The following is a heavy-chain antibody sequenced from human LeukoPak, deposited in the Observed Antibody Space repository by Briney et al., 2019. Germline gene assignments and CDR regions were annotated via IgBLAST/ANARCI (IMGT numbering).Heavy chain of an antibody. D-gene: IGHD2-2*02. CDR2: ISYDGSNK. J-gene: IGHJ4*02. Sequence: GRSLRLSCAASGFTFSSYAMHWVRQAPGKGLEWVAVISYDGSNKYYADSVKGRFTISRDNSKNTLYLQMNSLRAEDTAVYYCASPRYCSSTSCYKVFDYWGQGTLVTVSS. CDR3: ASPRYCSSTSCYKVFDY. V-gene: IGHV3-30-3*01. CDR1: GFTFSSYA.